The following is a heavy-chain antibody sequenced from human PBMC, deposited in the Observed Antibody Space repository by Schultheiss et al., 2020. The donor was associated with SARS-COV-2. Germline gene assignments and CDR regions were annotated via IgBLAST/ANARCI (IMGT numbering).Heavy chain of an antibody. V-gene: IGHV4-59*08. J-gene: IGHJ5*02. Sequence: SQTLSLTCTVSGGSISPYYWSWIRQTPGKGLEWIGYIYYSGSTNYNPSLKSRVTISVDTSKNQFSLKLSSVTAADTAVYYCARGLGYCSSTSCYNWFDPWGQGTLVTVSS. D-gene: IGHD2-2*02. CDR2: IYYSGST. CDR3: ARGLGYCSSTSCYNWFDP. CDR1: GGSISPYY.